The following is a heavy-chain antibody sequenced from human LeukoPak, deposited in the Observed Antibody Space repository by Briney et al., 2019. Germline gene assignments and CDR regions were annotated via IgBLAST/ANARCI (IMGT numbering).Heavy chain of an antibody. CDR3: ARDIRIAAAGTRDFDY. Sequence: RASVKVSCTASGYTFTSYGISWVRQAPGQGLEWMGWISAYNGNTNYAQKLQGRVTMTTDTSTSTAYVELRSLRSDDTAVYYCARDIRIAAAGTRDFDYWGQGTLVTVSS. D-gene: IGHD6-13*01. J-gene: IGHJ4*02. CDR2: ISAYNGNT. V-gene: IGHV1-18*04. CDR1: GYTFTSYG.